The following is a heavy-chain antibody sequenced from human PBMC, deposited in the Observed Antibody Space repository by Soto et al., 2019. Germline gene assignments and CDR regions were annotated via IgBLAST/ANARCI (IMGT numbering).Heavy chain of an antibody. CDR2: INSDGSST. J-gene: IGHJ6*03. CDR1: GFTFSSYW. Sequence: GGSLRLSCAASGFTFSSYWMHWVRQAPGKGLVWVSRINSDGSSTSYADSVKGRFTISRVNAKNTLYLQMNSLRAEDTAVYYCAAPYTFGGVIDYYYYMDVWGKGTTVTVSS. D-gene: IGHD3-16*02. CDR3: AAPYTFGGVIDYYYYMDV. V-gene: IGHV3-74*01.